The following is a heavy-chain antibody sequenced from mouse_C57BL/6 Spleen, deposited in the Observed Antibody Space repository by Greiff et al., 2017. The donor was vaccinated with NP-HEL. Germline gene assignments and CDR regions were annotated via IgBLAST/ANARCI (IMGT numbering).Heavy chain of an antibody. Sequence: QVQLQQSGAELVRPGTSVKMSCKASGYTFTNYWIGWAKQRPGHGLEWIGDIYPGGGYTNYNEKFKGKATLTADKSSSTAYMQFSSLTSEDSAIYYCARGASTGTFAYWGQGTLVTVSA. CDR3: ARGASTGTFAY. D-gene: IGHD4-1*02. CDR1: GYTFTNYW. CDR2: IYPGGGYT. J-gene: IGHJ3*01. V-gene: IGHV1-63*01.